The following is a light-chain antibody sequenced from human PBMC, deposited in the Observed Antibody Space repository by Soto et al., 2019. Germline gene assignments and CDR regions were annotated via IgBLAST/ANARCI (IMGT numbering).Light chain of an antibody. CDR2: KAS. CDR3: QQYNSYSPLT. Sequence: DIQMTQSPSTLPASVGDRVTITCRANQSISTWLAWYQQKPGKAPNLLIYKASRLETGVPSRFSGSGSGTEFTPTISFLQPDDFATYYCQQYNSYSPLTFGGGTK. J-gene: IGKJ4*01. CDR1: QSISTW. V-gene: IGKV1-5*03.